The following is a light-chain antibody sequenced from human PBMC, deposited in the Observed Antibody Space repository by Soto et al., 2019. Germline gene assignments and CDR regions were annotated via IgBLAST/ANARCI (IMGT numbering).Light chain of an antibody. J-gene: IGKJ5*01. CDR1: QSVSSTY. V-gene: IGKV3-20*01. CDR3: QQYGSFSIT. CDR2: GAS. Sequence: ENVLTQSPGTLSLSPGGRATLSCRASQSVSSTYLAWYQQKPGQAPRLLIYGASSRATGIPDRFSGSGSGTDFTLTISRLEPEDFAVYYCQQYGSFSITFGQGTRLEIK.